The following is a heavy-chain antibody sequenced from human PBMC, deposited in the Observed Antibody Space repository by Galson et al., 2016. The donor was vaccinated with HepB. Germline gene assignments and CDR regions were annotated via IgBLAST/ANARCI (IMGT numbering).Heavy chain of an antibody. D-gene: IGHD3-3*01. CDR3: AKGHLGGYDFTRPMNGLWFDP. J-gene: IGHJ5*02. V-gene: IGHV4-34*01. Sequence: SETLSLTCTVSGGSFNNYFCTWIHQSPEKGLEWIGEVDHRGSNNYNLSFKSRVTVSLDTSKSQCSLKLNSMTAADTAVYFCAKGHLGGYDFTRPMNGLWFDPWGQGTPVTVSS. CDR1: GGSFNNYF. CDR2: VDHRGSN.